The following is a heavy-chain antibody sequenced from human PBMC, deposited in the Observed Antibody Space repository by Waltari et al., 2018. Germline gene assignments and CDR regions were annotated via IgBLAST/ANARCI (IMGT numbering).Heavy chain of an antibody. CDR2: ISTTGTA. D-gene: IGHD3-10*01. Sequence: QVQLQESGPGLVRPSQTLSLTCTVPGGSISSVVYFRSWIRPPAGKGLEWMGRISTTGTANYNPSFNSRVTISVDTSKNQFSLNLRSVTAADTAVYYCARDLGLDYGAGNFYRNWFDPWGQGTLVTVSS. CDR3: ARDLGLDYGAGNFYRNWFDP. J-gene: IGHJ5*02. V-gene: IGHV4-61*02. CDR1: GGSISSVVYF.